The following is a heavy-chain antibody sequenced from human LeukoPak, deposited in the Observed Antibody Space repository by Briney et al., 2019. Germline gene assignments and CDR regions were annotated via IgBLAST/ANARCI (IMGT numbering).Heavy chain of an antibody. CDR2: IYSGGGT. V-gene: IGHV3-53*05. D-gene: IGHD3-10*01. Sequence: GGSLRLSCAASGFTVSSYYMSWVCQAPGKGLEWVSVIYSGGGTYYADSVKGRFTISRDNSKNTLYLQMSSLSAEDTAVYYCARTTTPHYYGSGSYALGYWGQGALVTVPS. CDR3: ARTTTPHYYGSGSYALGY. J-gene: IGHJ4*02. CDR1: GFTVSSYY.